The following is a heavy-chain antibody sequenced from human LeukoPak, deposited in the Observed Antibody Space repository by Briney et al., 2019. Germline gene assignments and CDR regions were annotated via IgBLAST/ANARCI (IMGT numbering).Heavy chain of an antibody. Sequence: ASVKVSCKASGYTFTSYGISWVRQAPGQGLEWMGWISAYNGNTNYAQKLQGRVTMTTDTSTSTAYMELRSLRSDDTAVYYCARGQERYCSSTSCYAGNFDYWGQGTLVTVSS. CDR1: GYTFTSYG. CDR3: ARGQERYCSSTSCYAGNFDY. CDR2: ISAYNGNT. D-gene: IGHD2-2*01. J-gene: IGHJ4*02. V-gene: IGHV1-18*01.